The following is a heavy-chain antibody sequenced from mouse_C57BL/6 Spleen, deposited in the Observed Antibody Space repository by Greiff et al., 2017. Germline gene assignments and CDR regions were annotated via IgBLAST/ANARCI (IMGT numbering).Heavy chain of an antibody. J-gene: IGHJ4*01. Sequence: QVQLQQPGAELVKPGASVKLSCKASGYTFTSYWMHWVKQRPGQGLEWIGMIHPNSGSTNYNEKFKSKATLTVDKSSSTAYMQLSSLTSEDSAVYSGAREWGYYYVCAIDYWGQGTTVTVSS. D-gene: IGHD2-3*01. V-gene: IGHV1-64*01. CDR1: GYTFTSYW. CDR3: AREWGYYYVCAIDY. CDR2: IHPNSGST.